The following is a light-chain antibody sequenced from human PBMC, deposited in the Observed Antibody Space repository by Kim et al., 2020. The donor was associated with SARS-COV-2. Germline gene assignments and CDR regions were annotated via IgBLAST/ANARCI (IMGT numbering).Light chain of an antibody. J-gene: IGLJ2*01. Sequence: VTISCTGISSNIGAGYDVHWYQQLPGTAPKLLIYGNSNRPSGVPDRFSGSKSGTSASLAITGLQAEDEADYYCQSYDSSLSGVVFGGGTQLTVL. CDR1: SSNIGAGYD. CDR3: QSYDSSLSGVV. V-gene: IGLV1-40*01. CDR2: GNS.